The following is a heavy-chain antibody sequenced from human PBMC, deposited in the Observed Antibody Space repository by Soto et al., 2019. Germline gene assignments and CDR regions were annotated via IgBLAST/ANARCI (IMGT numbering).Heavy chain of an antibody. CDR2: INGAGSST. Sequence: EVQLVESGGGLVQPGESLRLSCAASGFTFSSYWMHWVRQTPGKGLVWVARINGAGSSTSYADSVKGRFTISRDNAKNTLYLQMSTLRAEDTAVYYCLVSGNYRFDYWGPGILVTVSS. D-gene: IGHD1-26*01. J-gene: IGHJ4*02. CDR1: GFTFSSYW. V-gene: IGHV3-74*01. CDR3: LVSGNYRFDY.